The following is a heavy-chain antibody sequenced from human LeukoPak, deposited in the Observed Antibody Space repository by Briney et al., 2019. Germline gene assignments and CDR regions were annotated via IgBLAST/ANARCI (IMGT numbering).Heavy chain of an antibody. CDR1: GFTFSSYA. J-gene: IGHJ6*02. CDR2: ISYDGSNK. V-gene: IGHV3-30-3*01. CDR3: ARGTSYYYYGMDV. Sequence: PGRSLRLSCAASGFTFSSYAMHWVRQAPGKGLGWVAAISYDGSNKYYADSVKGRITISRDNSKNTLYLQVNSLRAEDTAVYCCARGTSYYYYGMDVWGQGTTVTVSS. D-gene: IGHD3-3*01.